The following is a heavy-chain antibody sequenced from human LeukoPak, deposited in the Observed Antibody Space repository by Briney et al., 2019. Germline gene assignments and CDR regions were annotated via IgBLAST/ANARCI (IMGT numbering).Heavy chain of an antibody. CDR3: ARARPSMWIDY. Sequence: GGSLRLSCAASGFTFSSYEMNWVRQAPGKGLEWVSYISSSGSTIYYADSVKGRFTISRDSSKNTLYLQMNSLRPEDTAVYYCARARPSMWIDYWGQGTLVTVSS. J-gene: IGHJ4*02. V-gene: IGHV3-48*03. D-gene: IGHD5-12*01. CDR1: GFTFSSYE. CDR2: ISSSGSTI.